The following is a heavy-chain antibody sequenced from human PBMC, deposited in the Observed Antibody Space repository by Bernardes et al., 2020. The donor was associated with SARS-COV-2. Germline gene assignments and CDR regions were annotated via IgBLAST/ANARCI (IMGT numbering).Heavy chain of an antibody. CDR2: IWYDGSNK. Sequence: GGSLRLSCAASGFTFSSYGMHWVRQAPGKGLEWVAVIWYDGSNKYYADSVKGRFTISRDNSKNTLYLQMNSLRAEDTAVYYCASSPTIFGVGGAFDIWGQGTMVTVSS. CDR3: ASSPTIFGVGGAFDI. V-gene: IGHV3-33*01. J-gene: IGHJ3*02. CDR1: GFTFSSYG. D-gene: IGHD3-3*01.